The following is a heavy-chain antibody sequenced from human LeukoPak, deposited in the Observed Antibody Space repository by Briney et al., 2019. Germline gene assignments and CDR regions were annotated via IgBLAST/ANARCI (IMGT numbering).Heavy chain of an antibody. V-gene: IGHV4-31*03. J-gene: IGHJ4*02. D-gene: IGHD4-17*01. CDR1: VGSIISGGYY. Sequence: PSQTLSLTRTGSVGSIISGGYYWGWIRQHPGKGLEWIGYIYYSGSTYYNPSLKSRVTISVDTSKNQFSLKLSSVTAADKAVYYCARDLGANYGDYDLSYGGQGTPVTVSS. CDR2: IYYSGST. CDR3: ARDLGANYGDYDLSY.